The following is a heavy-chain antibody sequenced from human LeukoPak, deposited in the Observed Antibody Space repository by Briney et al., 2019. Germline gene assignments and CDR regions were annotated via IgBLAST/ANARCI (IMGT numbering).Heavy chain of an antibody. D-gene: IGHD2-2*01. CDR2: IIPIFGTA. CDR1: GGTFSSYA. J-gene: IGHJ6*03. V-gene: IGHV1-69*05. Sequence: SVKVSCKASGGTFSSYAISWVRQAPGQGLEWMGGIIPIFGTANYAQKFQGRVTITTDESTSTAYMELSSLRSEDTAVYYCARTDIVVVPAAIDYYYYMDVWGKGTTVTVSS. CDR3: ARTDIVVVPAAIDYYYYMDV.